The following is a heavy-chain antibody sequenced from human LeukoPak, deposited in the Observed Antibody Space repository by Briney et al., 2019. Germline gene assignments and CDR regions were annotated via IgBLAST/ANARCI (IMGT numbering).Heavy chain of an antibody. Sequence: GGSLRLSCAASGFTFSSYWMSWVRQAPGKGLEWVSAISGSGGSTYYADSVKGRFTISRDNSKNTLYLQMNSLRAEDTAVYYCANSGNPVPDYWGQGTLVTVSS. CDR3: ANSGNPVPDY. CDR1: GFTFSSYW. D-gene: IGHD3-10*01. V-gene: IGHV3-23*01. CDR2: ISGSGGST. J-gene: IGHJ4*02.